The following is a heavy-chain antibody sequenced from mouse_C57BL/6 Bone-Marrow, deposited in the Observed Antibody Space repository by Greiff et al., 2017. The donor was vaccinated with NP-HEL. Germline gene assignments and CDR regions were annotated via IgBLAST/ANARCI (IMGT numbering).Heavy chain of an antibody. D-gene: IGHD1-1*01. CDR1: GFTFSDYY. Sequence: EVQVVESEGGLVQPGSSMKLSCTASGFTFSDYYMAWVRQVPEKGLEWVANINYDGSSTYYLDSLKSRFIISRDNAKNILYLQMSSLKSEDTATYYCARDLYGSSYKDYAMDYWGQGTSVTVSS. CDR2: INYDGSST. CDR3: ARDLYGSSYKDYAMDY. V-gene: IGHV5-16*01. J-gene: IGHJ4*01.